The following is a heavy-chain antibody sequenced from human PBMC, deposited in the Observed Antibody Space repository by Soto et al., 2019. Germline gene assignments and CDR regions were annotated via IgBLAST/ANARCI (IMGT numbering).Heavy chain of an antibody. Sequence: GGSLRLSCAASGFTFSDYYMTWIRQAPGKGLEWVSYISSSGRTIYYGDSVKGRFTISRDNAKNSLYLQMNSLRAEDTAVYYCAREGGSGSMYNWGQGTLVTVSS. CDR2: ISSSGRTI. V-gene: IGHV3-11*01. CDR1: GFTFSDYY. CDR3: AREGGSGSMYN. D-gene: IGHD3-10*01. J-gene: IGHJ4*02.